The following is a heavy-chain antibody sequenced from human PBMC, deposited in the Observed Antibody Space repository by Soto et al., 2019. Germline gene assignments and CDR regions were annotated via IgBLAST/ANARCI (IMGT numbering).Heavy chain of an antibody. CDR1: GGSISSSSYY. D-gene: IGHD7-27*01. J-gene: IGHJ4*02. CDR3: ARQLTLYYFDY. V-gene: IGHV4-39*01. Sequence: SETLSLTCTVSGGSISSSSYYWGWIRQPPGKGLEWIGSIYYSGSTYYNPSLKSRVTISVDTSKNQFSLKRSSVTAADTAVYYCARQLTLYYFDYWGQGTLVTVSS. CDR2: IYYSGST.